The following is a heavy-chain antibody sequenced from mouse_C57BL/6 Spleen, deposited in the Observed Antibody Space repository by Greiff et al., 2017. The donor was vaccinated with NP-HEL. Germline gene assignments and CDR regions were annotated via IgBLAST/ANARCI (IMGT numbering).Heavy chain of an antibody. CDR2: INPNNGGT. V-gene: IGHV1-26*01. Sequence: VHVKQSGPELVKPGASVKISCKASGYTFTDYYMNWVKQSHGKSLEWIGDINPNNGGTSYNQKFKGKATLTVDKSSSTAYMELRSLTSEDSAVYYCARGWLLWYFDVWGTGTTVTVSS. J-gene: IGHJ1*03. CDR1: GYTFTDYY. D-gene: IGHD2-3*01. CDR3: ARGWLLWYFDV.